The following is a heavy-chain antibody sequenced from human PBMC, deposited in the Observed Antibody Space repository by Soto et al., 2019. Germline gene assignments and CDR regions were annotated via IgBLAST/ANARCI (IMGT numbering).Heavy chain of an antibody. CDR1: GGSISSYY. CDR2: IYYSGST. J-gene: IGHJ4*02. CDR3: AREYGTTVTTFDY. V-gene: IGHV4-59*01. Sequence: QVQLQESGPGLVKPSETLSLTCTVSGGSISSYYWSWIRQSPGKGLEWIGYIYYSGSTSYNPSLESRSTISLDTYRNQFSLKRSSVNAADTAVYYCAREYGTTVTTFDYWGQGTLVTVSS. D-gene: IGHD4-17*01.